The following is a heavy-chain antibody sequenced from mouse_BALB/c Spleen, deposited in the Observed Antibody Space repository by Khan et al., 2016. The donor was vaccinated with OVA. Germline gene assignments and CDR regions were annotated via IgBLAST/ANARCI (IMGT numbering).Heavy chain of an antibody. CDR3: TRGDPRNFGY. CDR1: GYTYKNYW. V-gene: IGHV1S126*01. D-gene: IGHD2-13*01. CDR2: IYPSDSYT. J-gene: IGHJ2*01. Sequence: QVQLQQPGAELVRPGASVKMSCKASGYTYKNYWINWVKQRPGQGLEWIGNIYPSDSYTNYNQKFKDKDTLTVDKSSSTDYMQLSSPTSKESAVYYGTRGDPRNFGYCDQGTTRTVSS.